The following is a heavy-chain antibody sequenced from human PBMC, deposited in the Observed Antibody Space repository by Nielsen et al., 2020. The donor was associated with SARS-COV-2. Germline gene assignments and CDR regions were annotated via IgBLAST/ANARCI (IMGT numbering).Heavy chain of an antibody. CDR3: ASDHDWNDVYGGQ. J-gene: IGHJ4*02. CDR2: IKQEGHEK. D-gene: IGHD1-1*01. Sequence: GGSLRLSYAASGFTFSDYWMKWVRQAPGKGLEWVANIKQEGHEKYYVDSVRGRFTISRDNAKNSLYLQMNSLRVEDTAIYYCASDHDWNDVYGGQWGQGTLVTVSS. CDR1: GFTFSDYW. V-gene: IGHV3-7*01.